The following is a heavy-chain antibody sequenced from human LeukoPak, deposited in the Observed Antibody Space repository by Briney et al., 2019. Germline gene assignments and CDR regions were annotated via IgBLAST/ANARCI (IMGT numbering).Heavy chain of an antibody. D-gene: IGHD1-1*01. Sequence: PGGSLRLSCAASGFTFSDYYMSWIRQAPGKGLEWVAYISSSAATIYYADSVKGRFTFSRDNAKNSLYLQMNSLRAEDTAVYYCARDKKLERRVLDYWGQGTLVTVSS. V-gene: IGHV3-11*01. CDR1: GFTFSDYY. CDR3: ARDKKLERRVLDY. J-gene: IGHJ4*02. CDR2: ISSSAATI.